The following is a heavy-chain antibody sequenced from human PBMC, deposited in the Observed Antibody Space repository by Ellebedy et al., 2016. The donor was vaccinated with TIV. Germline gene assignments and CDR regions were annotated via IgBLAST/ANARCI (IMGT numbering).Heavy chain of an antibody. CDR3: ARCVGNGDYRGLSDLADY. Sequence: AASVKVSCKASGYTFTSYGISWVRQAPGQGLEWMGWISAYNGNTNYAQKLQGRVTMTTDTSTSTAYMELRSLRSDDTAVYYCARCVGNGDYRGLSDLADYWGQGTLVTVSS. CDR1: GYTFTSYG. CDR2: ISAYNGNT. J-gene: IGHJ4*02. D-gene: IGHD4-17*01. V-gene: IGHV1-18*01.